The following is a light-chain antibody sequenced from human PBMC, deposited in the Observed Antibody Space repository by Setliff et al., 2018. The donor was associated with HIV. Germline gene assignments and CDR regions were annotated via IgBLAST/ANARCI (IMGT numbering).Light chain of an antibody. J-gene: IGLJ2*01. CDR1: GSNIGSNY. V-gene: IGLV1-47*01. CDR3: ASWDDSLSVVA. CDR2: STN. Sequence: QSVLTQPPSASGTPGQRISISCSGGGSNIGSNYVYWYQQLPGTAPKLLIFSTNERPSGVPDRSSGTKSGASASLAISGLRSEDEADYYCASWDDSLSVVAFGGGTKVTVL.